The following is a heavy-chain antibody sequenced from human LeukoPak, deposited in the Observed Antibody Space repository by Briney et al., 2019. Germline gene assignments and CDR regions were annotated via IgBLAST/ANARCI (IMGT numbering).Heavy chain of an antibody. J-gene: IGHJ4*02. V-gene: IGHV3-53*01. CDR3: ASPKGLFDYFDY. CDR2: LYNAGST. D-gene: IGHD3-22*01. CDR1: GFTFSNKY. Sequence: GGSLRLSCVASGFTFSNKYMSWVRQAPGKGLEWVSVLYNAGSTYYADSVKGRFTISRDNSKNTLYLQMYSLRAEDTAVYYCASPKGLFDYFDYWGQGILVTVYS.